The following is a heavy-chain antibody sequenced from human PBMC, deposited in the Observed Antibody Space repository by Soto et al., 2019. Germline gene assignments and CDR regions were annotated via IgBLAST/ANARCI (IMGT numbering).Heavy chain of an antibody. CDR1: GYLFTAYS. V-gene: IGHV1-46*01. D-gene: IGHD2-15*01. CDR3: AREENCSGGTCYSEYFQR. Sequence: ASVKVSCKASGYLFTAYSMHWVRLAPGQGLEWIGVVNPSGGSTKYAQNFQGRVTMTRDKSTTTIYMELSSVRSDDTAIYYCAREENCSGGTCYSEYFQRWGQGTLVTVSS. J-gene: IGHJ1*01. CDR2: VNPSGGST.